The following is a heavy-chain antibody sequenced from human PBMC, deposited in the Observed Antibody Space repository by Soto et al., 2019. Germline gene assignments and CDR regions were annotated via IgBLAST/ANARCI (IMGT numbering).Heavy chain of an antibody. Sequence: QVQLQESGPGLVKPSGTLSLTCAVSSGSISSSNWWRWVRQPPGKGLEWIGEIYHSGSTNYNPSLKSLVTISVDKSKNQFSLKLSSVTAADTAVYYCASSPDYGSGSYYWFDPWGQGTLVTVSS. J-gene: IGHJ5*02. D-gene: IGHD3-10*01. V-gene: IGHV4-4*02. CDR3: ASSPDYGSGSYYWFDP. CDR1: SGSISSSNW. CDR2: IYHSGST.